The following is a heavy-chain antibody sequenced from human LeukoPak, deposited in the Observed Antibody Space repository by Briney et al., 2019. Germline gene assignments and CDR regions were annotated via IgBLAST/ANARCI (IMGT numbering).Heavy chain of an antibody. D-gene: IGHD6-6*01. CDR1: GYTFTSYG. V-gene: IGHV1-18*01. CDR3: ATRAADIPTRPAYYYYYMDV. J-gene: IGHJ6*03. CDR2: ISAYNGNT. Sequence: ASVKVSCKASGYTFTSYGISWVRQAPGQGLEWMGWISAYNGNTNYAQKFQGRVTITADKSSSTAYMELSSLRSEDTAVYYCATRAADIPTRPAYYYYYMDVWGKGTTVTVSS.